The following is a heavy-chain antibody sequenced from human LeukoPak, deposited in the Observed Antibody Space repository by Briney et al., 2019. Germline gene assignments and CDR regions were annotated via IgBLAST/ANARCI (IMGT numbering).Heavy chain of an antibody. CDR2: IYTSGTT. V-gene: IGHV4-4*07. J-gene: IGHJ4*02. CDR1: GGSISSYY. D-gene: IGHD1-26*01. CDR3: ARQDSKVGAYTGPYYFDY. Sequence: SETLSLTCTVSGGSISSYYWNWLRQPAGKGLEWIGRIYTSGTTDDNPSLKSRVTMSVDTSKNQVSLKVDSVTAADTAVHYCARQDSKVGAYTGPYYFDYWGQGTLVTVSS.